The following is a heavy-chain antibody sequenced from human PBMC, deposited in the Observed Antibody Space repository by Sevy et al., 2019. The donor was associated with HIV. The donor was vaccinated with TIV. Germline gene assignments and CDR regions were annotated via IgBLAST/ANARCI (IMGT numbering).Heavy chain of an antibody. J-gene: IGHJ4*02. CDR3: ARARYSSTWYIEGY. V-gene: IGHV3-11*01. Sequence: GGALRLSCAASGFTFSDYYMSWIRQAPGKGLEWVSYISSSGSTIYYADSVKGRLTMSRDNAKNSLYLQMNSLRAEDTAVYYCARARYSSTWYIEGYWGQGTLVTVSS. CDR1: GFTFSDYY. D-gene: IGHD6-13*01. CDR2: ISSSGSTI.